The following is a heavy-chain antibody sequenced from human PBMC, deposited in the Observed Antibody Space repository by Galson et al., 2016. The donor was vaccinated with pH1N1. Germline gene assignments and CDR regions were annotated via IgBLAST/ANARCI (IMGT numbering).Heavy chain of an antibody. Sequence: QSGAEVKKPGESLRISCQDYGDRFSTYWISWVRQMPGKGLEWMGKIDPSDSYTKYSPSFDGQVTISADKSSSTAYLRWSSLKASDTAMYYCARLAHCSGDCYSMGPWGYFDFWGQGTLVTVSS. V-gene: IGHV5-10-1*04. CDR1: GDRFSTYW. CDR3: ARLAHCSGDCYSMGPWGYFDF. D-gene: IGHD2-21*02. CDR2: IDPSDSYT. J-gene: IGHJ4*03.